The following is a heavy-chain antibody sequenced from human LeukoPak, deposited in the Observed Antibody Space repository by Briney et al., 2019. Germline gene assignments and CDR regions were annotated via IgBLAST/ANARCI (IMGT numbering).Heavy chain of an antibody. Sequence: PSETLSLTCTVCGGSISSYYWSWIRQPAGKGLEWIGRIYTSGSTNYNPSLKSRVTMSVDASKNQFSLKLSSVTAADTAVYYCARTPPRYCSGGSCYSLYYHYMDVWGKGTTVTISS. CDR2: IYTSGST. D-gene: IGHD2-15*01. V-gene: IGHV4-4*07. CDR1: GGSISSYY. J-gene: IGHJ6*03. CDR3: ARTPPRYCSGGSCYSLYYHYMDV.